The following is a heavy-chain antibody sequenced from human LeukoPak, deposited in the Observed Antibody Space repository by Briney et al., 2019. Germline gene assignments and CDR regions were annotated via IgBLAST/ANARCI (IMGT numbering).Heavy chain of an antibody. V-gene: IGHV3-23*01. CDR1: GFTFSSYT. CDR2: ISGSGGST. J-gene: IGHJ6*02. Sequence: GGSLRLSCAASGFTFSSYTMTWVRQAPGKGLEWVSAISGSGGSTYYVDSVKGRFTVSRDNSKNTLYLQMNSLRAEDTAVYYCARDKIKYDSSGYYGMDVWGQGTTVTVSS. CDR3: ARDKIKYDSSGYYGMDV. D-gene: IGHD3-22*01.